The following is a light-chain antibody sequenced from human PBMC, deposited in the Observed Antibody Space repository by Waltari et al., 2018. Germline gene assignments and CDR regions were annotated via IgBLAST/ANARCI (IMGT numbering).Light chain of an antibody. Sequence: DIRMTQSPSSLSASVGDRVTITCRASQGIGNDLGWYQQKPGKAPKRLIYFASSLESGVPSRFSVSGSGTEFTLTISSLQPEDLATYYCLQHNNYPLTFGGGTKVEIK. CDR1: QGIGND. CDR3: LQHNNYPLT. CDR2: FAS. J-gene: IGKJ4*01. V-gene: IGKV1-17*01.